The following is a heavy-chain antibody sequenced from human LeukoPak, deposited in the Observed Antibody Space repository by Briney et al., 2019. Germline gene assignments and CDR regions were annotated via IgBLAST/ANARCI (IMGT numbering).Heavy chain of an antibody. J-gene: IGHJ3*02. CDR3: AREFKVGTTTLSFDI. Sequence: GGSLRLSCAASGFTFSSYAMSWVRQAPGKGLEWVSAISGSGGSTYYADSVKGRFTVSRDNSKNTLYLQMNSLRAEDTAVYYRAREFKVGTTTLSFDIWGQGTMVTVSS. V-gene: IGHV3-23*01. CDR1: GFTFSSYA. CDR2: ISGSGGST. D-gene: IGHD1-26*01.